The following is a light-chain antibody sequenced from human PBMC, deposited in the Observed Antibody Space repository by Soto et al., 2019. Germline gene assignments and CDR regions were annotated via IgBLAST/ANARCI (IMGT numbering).Light chain of an antibody. J-gene: IGKJ1*01. Sequence: EIVLTQSLGTLSLSPGERATLSCRASRGVTTFLAWYQQRPGQAPRLLISEASNRAAGIPARFSGSRSGTDFTLTISRLEPEDFGVYYCQQSHHWPRTFGQGTKVDIK. V-gene: IGKV3-11*01. CDR1: RGVTTF. CDR3: QQSHHWPRT. CDR2: EAS.